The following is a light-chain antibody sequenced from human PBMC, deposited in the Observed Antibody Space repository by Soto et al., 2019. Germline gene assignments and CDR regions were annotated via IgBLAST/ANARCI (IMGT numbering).Light chain of an antibody. Sequence: EVVLTQSPGTLSLSPGERATLSCRASQSVSSNYLAWYQQKSGQAPRLLVYGASSRATGIPDRFSGSGSGTDFTLTISGLEPEDFAVYYGQQHSHWPPWTFGQGTRVEIQ. V-gene: IGKV3D-20*02. J-gene: IGKJ1*01. CDR3: QQHSHWPPWT. CDR2: GAS. CDR1: QSVSSNY.